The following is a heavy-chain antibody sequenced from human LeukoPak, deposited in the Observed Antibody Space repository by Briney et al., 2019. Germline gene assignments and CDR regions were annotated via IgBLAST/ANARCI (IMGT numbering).Heavy chain of an antibody. V-gene: IGHV3-23*01. Sequence: GGSLRLSCAASGFTFSSYAMSWVRQAPGKGLEWVSAISGSGGSTYYADSVKGRFTISRDNSKNTLYLQMNSLRAEDTAVYYCASVYSSSWLVNYYYYGMDVWGQGTMVTVSS. D-gene: IGHD6-13*01. J-gene: IGHJ6*02. CDR3: ASVYSSSWLVNYYYYGMDV. CDR1: GFTFSSYA. CDR2: ISGSGGST.